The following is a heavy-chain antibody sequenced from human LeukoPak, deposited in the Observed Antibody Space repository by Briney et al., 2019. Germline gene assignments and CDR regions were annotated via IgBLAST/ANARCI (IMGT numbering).Heavy chain of an antibody. Sequence: SETLSLTCTVSGGSISSYYWSWIRQPPGKGLEWIGYIYYSGSTNYNPSPKSRVTISVDTSKNQFSLKLSSVTAADTAVYYCASSRDGYPSYWGQGTLVTVSS. J-gene: IGHJ4*02. CDR3: ASSRDGYPSY. D-gene: IGHD5-24*01. CDR1: GGSISSYY. V-gene: IGHV4-59*01. CDR2: IYYSGST.